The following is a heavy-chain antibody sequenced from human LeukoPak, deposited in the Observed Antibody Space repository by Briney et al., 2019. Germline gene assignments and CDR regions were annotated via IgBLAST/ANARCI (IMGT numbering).Heavy chain of an antibody. Sequence: QTGGSLRLSCAASGFTFSSYGMHWVRQAPGKGLEWVAFIRYDGSNKYYADSVKGRFTISRDNSKNTLYLQMNRLRAEDTAVYYCAXISXVAATRIAFDIWGQGTMVTVSS. V-gene: IGHV3-30*02. J-gene: IGHJ3*02. CDR2: IRYDGSNK. CDR3: AXISXVAATRIAFDI. CDR1: GFTFSSYG. D-gene: IGHD2-15*01.